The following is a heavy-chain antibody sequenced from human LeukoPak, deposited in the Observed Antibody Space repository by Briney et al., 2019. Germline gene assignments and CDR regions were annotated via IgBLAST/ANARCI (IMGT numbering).Heavy chain of an antibody. D-gene: IGHD5-18*01. CDR1: GVNFSSYW. Sequence: GGSLRLSCAASGVNFSSYWMHWVRQAPGKGLVWVSRINSDGSSTSYADSVKGRFTISRDNAKNTLYLQMNSLRAEDTAVYYCARDRGYGYLFDYWGQGTLVTVSS. CDR3: ARDRGYGYLFDY. V-gene: IGHV3-74*01. J-gene: IGHJ4*02. CDR2: INSDGSST.